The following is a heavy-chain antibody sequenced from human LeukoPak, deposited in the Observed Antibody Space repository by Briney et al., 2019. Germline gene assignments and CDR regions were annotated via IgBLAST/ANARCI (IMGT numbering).Heavy chain of an antibody. Sequence: PSETLSLTCSVSGGPVTRSAYYWVWVRQSPGTGLEWLGSVYGNGGTYYNPSFESRVTIAIETSKNQFSLKMTSVTAADTAVYFCTSRGFRLPLDAFDVWGQGTRVAVSS. CDR3: TSRGFRLPLDAFDV. CDR2: VYGNGGT. J-gene: IGHJ3*01. V-gene: IGHV4-39*01. CDR1: GGPVTRSAYY.